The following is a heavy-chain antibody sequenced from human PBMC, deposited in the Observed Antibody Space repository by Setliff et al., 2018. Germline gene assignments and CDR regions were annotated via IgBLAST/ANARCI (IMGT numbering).Heavy chain of an antibody. D-gene: IGHD3-10*01. CDR2: INPHASEK. Sequence: GSLRLSCGASGFTYNNCWVSWVRQAPGKGLEWLASINPHASEKYYVDSVKGRFTISRDNAKNSLSLQMNSLRTEDTAVYYCFGAGTCSYWGQGTLVTVSS. V-gene: IGHV3-7*01. CDR3: FGAGTCSY. CDR1: GFTYNNCW. J-gene: IGHJ4*02.